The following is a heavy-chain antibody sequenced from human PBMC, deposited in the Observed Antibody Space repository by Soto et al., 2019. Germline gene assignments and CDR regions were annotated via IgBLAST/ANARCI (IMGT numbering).Heavy chain of an antibody. CDR3: AGYTVTTIFGEDGAFDI. J-gene: IGHJ3*02. CDR1: GFTFTSSA. V-gene: IGHV1-58*02. D-gene: IGHD3-3*01. CDR2: IVVGSGNT. Sequence: ASVKVSCKASGFTFTSSAMQWVRQARGQRLEWIGWIVVGSGNTNYAQKFQERVTITRDMSTSTAYMELSSLRSEDTAVYYCAGYTVTTIFGEDGAFDIWGQGTMVTVSS.